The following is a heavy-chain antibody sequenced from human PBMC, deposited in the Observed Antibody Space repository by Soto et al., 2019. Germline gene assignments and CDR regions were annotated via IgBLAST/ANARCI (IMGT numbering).Heavy chain of an antibody. CDR1: CGSISSYH. V-gene: IGHV4-59*01. CDR3: ARDRSAEYNCFDP. CDR2: IYYSGST. Sequence: PSDTLSITCTVSCGSISSYHWSWIRQSPGKGLEWIGNIYYSGSTNYKPSLKRRVIISVDTSKNQFSLKLSSVTAADTAMYYCARDRSAEYNCFDPWGQGTLVKVSS. D-gene: IGHD3-10*01. J-gene: IGHJ5*02.